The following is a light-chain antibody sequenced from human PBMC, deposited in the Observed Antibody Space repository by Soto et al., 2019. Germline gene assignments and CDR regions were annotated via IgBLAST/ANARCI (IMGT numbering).Light chain of an antibody. J-gene: IGKJ4*01. V-gene: IGKV3-15*01. CDR2: GAS. CDR3: QQYYHWPVT. Sequence: EIVLTQSPGTLSLSPGESATLSCRASRTVSNRLAWYQHKPGQAPRLLISGASTGATGIPPRFRGSGSGTEFTLTVDTLQSEDIAIYYCQQYYHWPVTFGGGTKVDIK. CDR1: RTVSNR.